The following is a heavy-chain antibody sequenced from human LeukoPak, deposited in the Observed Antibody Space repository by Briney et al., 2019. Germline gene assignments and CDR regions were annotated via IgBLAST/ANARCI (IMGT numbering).Heavy chain of an antibody. V-gene: IGHV4-61*08. CDR3: AREPHLYGMDV. CDR2: IYYNGST. Sequence: SETLSLTCTVSGGSISSGGYYWSWIRQPPGKGLEWIGFIYYNGSTNCNPSLKSRVTISVDTSKNQFSLKLSSVTAADTAVYYCAREPHLYGMDVWGQGTTVTDSS. J-gene: IGHJ6*02. CDR1: GGSISSGGYY.